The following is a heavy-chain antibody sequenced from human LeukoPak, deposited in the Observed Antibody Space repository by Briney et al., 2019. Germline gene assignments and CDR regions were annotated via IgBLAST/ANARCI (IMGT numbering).Heavy chain of an antibody. J-gene: IGHJ6*03. CDR3: ARGRAVAGTYYYYYMDV. D-gene: IGHD6-19*01. CDR1: GGSYSGYY. CDR2: INHSGST. Sequence: SQTLSLTCAVYGGSYSGYYWSWIRQPPGKGLEWIGEINHSGSTNYNPSLKSRVTISADTSKNQFSLKLSSVTAADTAVYYCARGRAVAGTYYYYYMDVWGKGTTVTVSS. V-gene: IGHV4-34*01.